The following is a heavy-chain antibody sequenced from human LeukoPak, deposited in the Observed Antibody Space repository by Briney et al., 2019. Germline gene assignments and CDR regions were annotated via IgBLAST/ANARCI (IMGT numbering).Heavy chain of an antibody. CDR2: FDPEDSGP. CDR3: ATGRGDYYYFMDV. Sequence: ASVKVSCKASGGTFSSYAISWVRQTPGKGLEWMGGFDPEDSGPIYAQNFQGRLTMTEDTSTDTFYMELSSLRSEDTALYFCATGRGDYYYFMDVWGKGTTVIVSS. V-gene: IGHV1-24*01. J-gene: IGHJ6*03. CDR1: GGTFSSYA. D-gene: IGHD3-10*01.